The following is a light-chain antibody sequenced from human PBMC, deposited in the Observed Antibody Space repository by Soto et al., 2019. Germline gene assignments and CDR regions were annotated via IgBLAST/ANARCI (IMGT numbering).Light chain of an antibody. J-gene: IGKJ2*01. V-gene: IGKV3-15*01. CDR1: QSVGSN. CDR3: QHYDNWPPYT. CDR2: GAS. Sequence: EIVMTQSPATLSVSPGEGATLSCRASQSVGSNLAWYQQRPGQAPRLLIYGASTRATGIPARFSGSGSGTDFTLTISSLQSEDFAVYYCQHYDNWPPYTFGQGTNLEIK.